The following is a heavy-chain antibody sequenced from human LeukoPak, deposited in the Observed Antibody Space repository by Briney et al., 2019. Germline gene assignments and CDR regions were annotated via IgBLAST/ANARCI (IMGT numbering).Heavy chain of an antibody. D-gene: IGHD6-19*01. CDR3: AKEWYSGGWHGLN. CDR2: ITGSGDFT. J-gene: IGHJ4*02. Sequence: PGGSLRLSCAASGFTFSTYAMSWVRQAPGQGLEWVSAITGSGDFTYYADSVKGRFTISRDNSKNTLYLQMNSPRVEDTAVYYCAKEWYSGGWHGLNWGQGTLVTVSS. V-gene: IGHV3-23*01. CDR1: GFTFSTYA.